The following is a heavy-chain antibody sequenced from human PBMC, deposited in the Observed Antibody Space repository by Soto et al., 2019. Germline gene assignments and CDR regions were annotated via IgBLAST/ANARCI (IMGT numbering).Heavy chain of an antibody. CDR1: GVPFSAAW. Sequence: EVHLVESGGGLVKPGESLRLSCTLSGVPFSAAWMNWVRQAPGKGLEWVGRIKSRGGGGTTHYAAPVQGRFTISRDDSKNTLYLQMNSLKTEDTAIYYCTYQGDFYDRLASWGQGTLVTVSS. J-gene: IGHJ4*02. CDR3: TYQGDFYDRLAS. V-gene: IGHV3-15*07. CDR2: IKSRGGGGTT. D-gene: IGHD3-22*01.